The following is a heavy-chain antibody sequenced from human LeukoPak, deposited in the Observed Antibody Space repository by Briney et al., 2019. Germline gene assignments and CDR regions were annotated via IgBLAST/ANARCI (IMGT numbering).Heavy chain of an antibody. D-gene: IGHD3-22*01. CDR1: GGTFSSYA. CDR3: ARVARRYYDSSGPDAFDI. CDR2: IIPIFGTA. V-gene: IGHV1-69*05. Sequence: SVKVSCKASGGTFSSYAISWVRQAPGQGLEWMGRIIPIFGTANYAQKFQGRVTITTDESTSTAYIELSSLRSEDTAVYYCARVARRYYDSSGPDAFDIWGQGTMVTVSS. J-gene: IGHJ3*02.